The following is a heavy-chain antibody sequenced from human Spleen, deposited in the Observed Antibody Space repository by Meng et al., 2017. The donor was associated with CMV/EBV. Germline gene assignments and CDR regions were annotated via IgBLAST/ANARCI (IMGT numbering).Heavy chain of an antibody. CDR2: FYYSAST. Sequence: SQTLSLTCAVSGASVSSSTHYWGWIRQPPGKGLEWIGTFYYSASTYYNPSLKSRITIADDTSKNQFSLKLSSVTAADTAVYYCARGDIATSRRPIDGYDMDVWGQGTTVTVSS. J-gene: IGHJ6*02. D-gene: IGHD5-12*01. CDR3: ARGDIATSRRPIDGYDMDV. V-gene: IGHV4-39*07. CDR1: GASVSSSTHY.